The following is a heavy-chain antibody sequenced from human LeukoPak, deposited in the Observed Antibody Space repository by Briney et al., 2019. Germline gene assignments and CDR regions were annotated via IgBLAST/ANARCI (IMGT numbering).Heavy chain of an antibody. CDR3: AKDLHSSSRTSFDY. D-gene: IGHD6-13*01. CDR1: GFTFSSYA. J-gene: IGHJ4*02. Sequence: GGSLRLSCAASGFTFSSYAMSWVRQAPGKELEWVSAISGSGGSTYYADSVKGRFTISRDNSKNTLYLQMNSLRAEDTAVYYCAKDLHSSSRTSFDYWGQGTLVTVSS. V-gene: IGHV3-23*01. CDR2: ISGSGGST.